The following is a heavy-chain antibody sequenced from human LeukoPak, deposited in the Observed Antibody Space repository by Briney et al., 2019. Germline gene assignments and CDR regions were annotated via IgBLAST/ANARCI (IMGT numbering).Heavy chain of an antibody. J-gene: IGHJ4*02. CDR1: GFTISTYA. V-gene: IGHV3-30*04. CDR3: VREKYDSSGRFDD. CDR2: ISYDGSNK. Sequence: AGGSLRLSCVASGFTISTYAMHWVRQTPGRGLAWVTGISYDGSNKYYADSVKGRFTISRDTSKNTLYLQMNSLRAEDTAVYYCVREKYDSSGRFDDWGQGTLVTVFS. D-gene: IGHD3-22*01.